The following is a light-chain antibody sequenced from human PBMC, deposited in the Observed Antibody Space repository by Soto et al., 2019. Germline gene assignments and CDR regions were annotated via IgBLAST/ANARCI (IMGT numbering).Light chain of an antibody. V-gene: IGLV2-14*01. CDR3: SSYTSSSTSV. CDR1: TSDIGGYNY. J-gene: IGLJ1*01. CDR2: EVS. Sequence: QSVLTQPASVSGSPGQSITISCTGTTSDIGGYNYVSWYQHHPGNAPKLIIYEVSSRSSGVSNRFSGSKSGNTASLIISGLQTEDEADYYCSSYTSSSTSVFGTGTKLTVL.